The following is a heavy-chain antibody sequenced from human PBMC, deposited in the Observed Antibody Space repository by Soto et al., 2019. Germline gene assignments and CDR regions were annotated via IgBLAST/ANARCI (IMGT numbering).Heavy chain of an antibody. CDR2: IKSKTDGGTT. Sequence: GGSLRLSCAASGFTFSKARMSWGPQAPGKGLEWVGRIKSKTDGGTTDYAAPVKGRFTISRDDSKNTLYLQMNSLKTEDTAVYYCTTEYTIFGVVIAHYWGQGTLVTVSS. CDR3: TTEYTIFGVVIAHY. J-gene: IGHJ4*02. D-gene: IGHD3-3*01. CDR1: GFTFSKAR. V-gene: IGHV3-15*01.